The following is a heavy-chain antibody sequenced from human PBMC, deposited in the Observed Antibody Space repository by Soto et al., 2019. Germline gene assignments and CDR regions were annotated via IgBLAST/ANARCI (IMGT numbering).Heavy chain of an antibody. CDR1: GFXXXXXW. V-gene: IGHV3-74*01. Sequence: EVQLVESGGGXXXXGGXXXLSCAASGFXXXXXWMHXXXXAXGKGLVWVSRINGDGSGTSYADFVKGRFTISRDEAKNTLLLQMTGLRAEDTAVYYCARGIFGSGTPNDYWGQGTLVTVSS. CDR2: INGDGSGT. CDR3: ARGIFGSGTPNDY. D-gene: IGHD3-10*01. J-gene: IGHJ4*02.